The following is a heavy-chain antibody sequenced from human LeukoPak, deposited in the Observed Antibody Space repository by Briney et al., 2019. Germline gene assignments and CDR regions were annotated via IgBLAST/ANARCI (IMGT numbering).Heavy chain of an antibody. D-gene: IGHD3-22*01. Sequence: SETLSLTCTVSGYSISSGYYWGWIRQPPGKGLEWIGSIYHSGSTYYNPSLKSRVTISVDPSKNQFSLKLSSVTAADTAVYYCARDRRGGYYDSSGYCLDPWGQGTLVTVSS. V-gene: IGHV4-38-2*02. CDR2: IYHSGST. CDR3: ARDRRGGYYDSSGYCLDP. J-gene: IGHJ5*02. CDR1: GYSISSGYY.